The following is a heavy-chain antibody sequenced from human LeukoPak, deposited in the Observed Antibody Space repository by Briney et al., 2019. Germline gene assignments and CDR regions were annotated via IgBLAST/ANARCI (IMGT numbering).Heavy chain of an antibody. V-gene: IGHV4-59*01. CDR1: GGSISSYY. Sequence: PSETLSLTCTVSGGSISSYYWSWIRQPPGKGLEWIGYIYYSGSTNYNPSLKSRVTISVDTSKNQFSLKLSSVTAADTAVYYCARGRHSSSSFRAFDIWGQGTMVTVSS. CDR2: IYYSGST. D-gene: IGHD6-6*01. J-gene: IGHJ3*02. CDR3: ARGRHSSSSFRAFDI.